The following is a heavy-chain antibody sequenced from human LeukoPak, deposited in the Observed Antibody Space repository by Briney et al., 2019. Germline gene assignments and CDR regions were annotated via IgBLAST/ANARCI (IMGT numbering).Heavy chain of an antibody. CDR1: GFPFSSYA. Sequence: GGSLRLSCAASGFPFSSYAMGWVRQAPGKGLEWVSTIHGGTYYADSVRGRFTISRDNSKNTLYLQMTSLRAGDTALYYCAKAYSSGWYAFDSWGQGTLVTVSS. D-gene: IGHD6-19*01. V-gene: IGHV3-23*01. CDR3: AKAYSSGWYAFDS. J-gene: IGHJ4*02. CDR2: IHGGT.